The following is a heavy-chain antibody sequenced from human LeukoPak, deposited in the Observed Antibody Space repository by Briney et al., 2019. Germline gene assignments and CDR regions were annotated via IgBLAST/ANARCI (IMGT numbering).Heavy chain of an antibody. J-gene: IGHJ5*02. Sequence: SQTLSLTCTVSGGSISSGSYYWSWIRQPAGKGLEWIGRIYTSGSTNYNPSLKSRVTISVDTSKNRFSLKLSSVTAADTAVYYCARDYNWFDPWGQGTLVTVSS. V-gene: IGHV4-61*02. CDR2: IYTSGST. CDR3: ARDYNWFDP. CDR1: GGSISSGSYY.